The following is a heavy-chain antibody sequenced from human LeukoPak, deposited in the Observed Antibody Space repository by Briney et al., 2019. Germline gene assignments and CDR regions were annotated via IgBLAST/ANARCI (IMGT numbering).Heavy chain of an antibody. V-gene: IGHV3-23*01. J-gene: IGHJ4*02. CDR1: GFTFSSYA. D-gene: IGHD3-9*01. Sequence: GGSLRLSCAASGFTFSSYAMSWVRQAPGKGLEWVSAISGSGGSTYYADSVKGRFTISRDNSGNTLFLQMNSLRAEDTAIYYCARDFHYFFDYCGQGTLVTVSS. CDR2: ISGSGGST. CDR3: ARDFHYFFDY.